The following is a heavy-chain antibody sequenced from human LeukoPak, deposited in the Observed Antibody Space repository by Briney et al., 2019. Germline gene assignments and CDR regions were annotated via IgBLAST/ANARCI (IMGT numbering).Heavy chain of an antibody. V-gene: IGHV3-66*01. J-gene: IGHJ2*01. CDR2: IYSGSNT. CDR1: GFTVSTNY. D-gene: IGHD6-13*01. CDR3: ARDQESSSVDWYFDL. Sequence: GGSLRLSCAASGFTVSTNYMSWVRQAPGKGLDWVAVIYSGSNTLYADSVKGRFTISRDNSKNTLYLQMNSLRAEDTAVYYCARDQESSSVDWYFDLWGRGTLVTVSS.